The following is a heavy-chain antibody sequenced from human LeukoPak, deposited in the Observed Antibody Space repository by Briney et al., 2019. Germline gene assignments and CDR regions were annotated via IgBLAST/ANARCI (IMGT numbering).Heavy chain of an antibody. Sequence: GRSLRLSCAASGFTFSSYGMHWVRPAPGKGLEWVAVISYDGSNKYYADSVKGRFTISRDNSKNTLYLQMNSLRAEDTAVYYCAKDGSSSWYPDYWGQGTLVTVSS. CDR3: AKDGSSSWYPDY. CDR1: GFTFSSYG. J-gene: IGHJ4*02. CDR2: ISYDGSNK. V-gene: IGHV3-30*18. D-gene: IGHD6-13*01.